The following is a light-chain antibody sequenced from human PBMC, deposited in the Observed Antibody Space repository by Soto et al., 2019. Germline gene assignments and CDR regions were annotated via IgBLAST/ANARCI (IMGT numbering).Light chain of an antibody. CDR1: QSVSSW. CDR2: KAS. J-gene: IGKJ1*01. Sequence: DFQMTQSPSTLSASVGDRVTITCRASQSVSSWLAWYQQKPGKAPKLLIYKASSLQSGAPSRFSGSGSGTDFTLSNSSLQRDDFASYYCQQYYCYSSDMFGQGTKVEIK. V-gene: IGKV1-5*03. CDR3: QQYYCYSSDM.